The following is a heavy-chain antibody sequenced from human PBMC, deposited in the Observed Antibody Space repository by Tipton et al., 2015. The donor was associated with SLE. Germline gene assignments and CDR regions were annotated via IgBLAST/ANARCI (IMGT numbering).Heavy chain of an antibody. CDR2: MYYSGST. D-gene: IGHD1-26*01. CDR3: ASADWDIRYFDL. J-gene: IGHJ2*01. CDR1: GGSISSRNYY. Sequence: TLSLTCIVSGGSISSRNYYWGWIRQPPGKGLEWIGSMYYSGSTYYNPSPKSRVTILEDTSKNQFSLKLRSVTAADTAVYYCASADWDIRYFDLWGRGTLVSVSS. V-gene: IGHV4-39*07.